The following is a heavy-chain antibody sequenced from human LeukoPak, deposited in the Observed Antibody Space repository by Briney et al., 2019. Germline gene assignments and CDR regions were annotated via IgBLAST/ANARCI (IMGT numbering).Heavy chain of an antibody. D-gene: IGHD3-10*01. CDR1: GYTFTTYD. CDR3: ATLRGVVAY. J-gene: IGHJ4*02. V-gene: IGHV1-8*01. Sequence: ASVKVSCEASGYTFTTYDINWVRQATGQGLEWMGWMNPNSGNTGYAQKFQGRVTMTRNTSINTAYMDLSSLRSEDTALYYCATLRGVVAYWGQGTLVTVSS. CDR2: MNPNSGNT.